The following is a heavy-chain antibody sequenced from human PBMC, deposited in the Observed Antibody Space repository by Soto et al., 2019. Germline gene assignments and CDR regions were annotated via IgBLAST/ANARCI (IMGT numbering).Heavy chain of an antibody. CDR2: ISGSGGSP. CDR3: AKQSADYIFWSGQQI. Sequence: GVSLRLSFAASGFTFSSYSMNWVRQAPGKGLEWVSAISGSGGSPYYTDSVKGRFAISRDNSKNTLYLQMNSLRAEDTAVYYCAKQSADYIFWSGQQIWGQGTMVTVSS. CDR1: GFTFSSYS. J-gene: IGHJ3*02. V-gene: IGHV3-23*01. D-gene: IGHD3-3*01.